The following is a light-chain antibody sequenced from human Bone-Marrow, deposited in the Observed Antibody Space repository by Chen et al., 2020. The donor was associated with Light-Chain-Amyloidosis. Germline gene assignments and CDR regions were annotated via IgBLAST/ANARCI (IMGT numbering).Light chain of an antibody. J-gene: IGLJ3*02. CDR2: DDS. CDR1: NIGSTS. CDR3: QVWDRSSDRPV. V-gene: IGLV3-21*02. Sequence: SYVLTQPSSVSVAPGQTATIACGGNNIGSTSVNWYQQTPGQAPLLVVYDDSDRPSGIPERLSGSNSGKTATLTISRVEAGDEADYYCQVWDRSSDRPVFGGGTKLTVL.